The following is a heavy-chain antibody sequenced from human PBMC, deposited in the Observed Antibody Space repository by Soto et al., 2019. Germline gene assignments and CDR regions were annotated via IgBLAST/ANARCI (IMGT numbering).Heavy chain of an antibody. D-gene: IGHD6-19*01. CDR3: ARDGTGAGTGGYYYYYGMDV. J-gene: IGHJ6*02. CDR1: GFTFSSYG. Sequence: GGSLRLSCAASGFTFSSYGMHWVRQAPGKGLEWVAVIWYDGSNKYYADSVKGRFTISRDNSKNTLYLQMNSLRAEDTAVYYCARDGTGAGTGGYYYYYGMDVWGQGTTVTVSS. V-gene: IGHV3-33*01. CDR2: IWYDGSNK.